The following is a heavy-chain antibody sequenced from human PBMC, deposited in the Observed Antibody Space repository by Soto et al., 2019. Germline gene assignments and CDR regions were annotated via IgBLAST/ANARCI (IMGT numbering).Heavy chain of an antibody. CDR3: PSTRRAWSDFHYYSLDV. CDR1: GFTFNSYC. Sequence: XVCLRLSCAACGFTFNSYCMHWVRQGPGNGLEWVAFISYDSTKTYYADSVKGRFTISRDNSNSALYVQMNSLTGEDTAVYYCPSTRRAWSDFHYYSLDVCGQGTTVTVSS. V-gene: IGHV3-30*03. D-gene: IGHD1-26*01. J-gene: IGHJ6*02. CDR2: ISYDSTKT.